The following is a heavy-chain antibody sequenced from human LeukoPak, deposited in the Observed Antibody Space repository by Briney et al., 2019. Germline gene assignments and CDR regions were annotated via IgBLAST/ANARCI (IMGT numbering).Heavy chain of an antibody. D-gene: IGHD3-10*01. Sequence: GGSLRLSCAASGFTFSSYAMHWVRQAPGKGLEWVAVISYGGSNKYYADSVKGRFTISRDNSKNTLYLQMNSLRAEDTAVYYCARGPYYYGSGSYFDYWGQGTLVTVSS. CDR2: ISYGGSNK. V-gene: IGHV3-30-3*01. CDR3: ARGPYYYGSGSYFDY. J-gene: IGHJ4*02. CDR1: GFTFSSYA.